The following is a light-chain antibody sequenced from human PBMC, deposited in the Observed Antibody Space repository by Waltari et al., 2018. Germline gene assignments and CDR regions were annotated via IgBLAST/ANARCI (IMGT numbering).Light chain of an antibody. J-gene: IGKJ2*01. V-gene: IGKV1-39*01. CDR2: AAS. CDR1: QGISTY. CDR3: QQSFSTLYT. Sequence: DIRMTQSPSSLSASVGDRVTITCRASQGISTYLNWYQQKPGKAPMLLIHAASSLESGVPSRFRGSGSGTDFTLTISSLQPEDFATYYCQQSFSTLYTFGQGTKLEIK.